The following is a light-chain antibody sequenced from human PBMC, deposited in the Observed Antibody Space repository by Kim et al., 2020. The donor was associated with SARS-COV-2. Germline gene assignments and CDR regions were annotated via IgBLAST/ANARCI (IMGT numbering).Light chain of an antibody. J-gene: IGLJ3*02. V-gene: IGLV1-44*01. CDR3: ATWDDRLGGRV. CDR1: NSNIGNYT. Sequence: QSVLTQPPSASGTPGQRVTISCSGSNSNIGNYTVNWYQQFPGTAPKLLIYKNNQRPSGVPDRFSGSNPGTSASLVISGLQSDDEADYYCATWDDRLGGRVFGGGTQLTVL. CDR2: KNN.